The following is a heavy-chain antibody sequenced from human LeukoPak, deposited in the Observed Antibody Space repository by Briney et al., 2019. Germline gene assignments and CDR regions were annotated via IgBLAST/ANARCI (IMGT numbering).Heavy chain of an antibody. V-gene: IGHV1-18*01. CDR1: GYIFTSYG. Sequence: ASVEVSCKTSGYIFTSYGISWVRQAPGQGVEWMGWISGYNGNTNYAQKFLGRVSMTADTSTSTAYMELRSLTSDDTAVYYCARSGRGTYYYFDLWGLGTLVTVSS. J-gene: IGHJ4*02. D-gene: IGHD5-12*01. CDR2: ISGYNGNT. CDR3: ARSGRGTYYYFDL.